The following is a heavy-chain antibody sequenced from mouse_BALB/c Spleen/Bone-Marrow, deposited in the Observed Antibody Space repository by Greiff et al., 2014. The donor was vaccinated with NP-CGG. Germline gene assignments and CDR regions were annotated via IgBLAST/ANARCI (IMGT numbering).Heavy chain of an antibody. D-gene: IGHD1-2*01. J-gene: IGHJ2*01. CDR1: GFSLTSYG. Sequence: QVQLKQSGPGLVSPSQTLSITCTVSGFSLTSYGVPWVRQSPGKGLEWLGVIWAGGSTNYNSALMSRLSISKDNSKSQVFLKMNSLQTDDTAMYYCARYYYGFLDYWGQGTTLTVSS. CDR2: IWAGGST. V-gene: IGHV2-9*02. CDR3: ARYYYGFLDY.